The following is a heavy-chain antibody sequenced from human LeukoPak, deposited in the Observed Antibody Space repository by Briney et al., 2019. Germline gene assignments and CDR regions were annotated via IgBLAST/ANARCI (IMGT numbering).Heavy chain of an antibody. D-gene: IGHD6-19*01. CDR2: IYYSGST. CDR1: GGSISSYY. J-gene: IGHJ4*02. V-gene: IGHV4-59*08. CDR3: ARGGWAVAGQHFDY. Sequence: SETLSLTCTVSGGSISSYYWSWIRQPPGKGLEWIGYIYYSGSTNYNPSLKSRVTISVDTSKNQFSLKLSSVTAADTAVYYCARGGWAVAGQHFDYWGQGTLVTVSS.